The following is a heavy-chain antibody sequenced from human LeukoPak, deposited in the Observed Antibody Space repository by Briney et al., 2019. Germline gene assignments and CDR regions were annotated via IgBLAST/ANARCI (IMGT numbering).Heavy chain of an antibody. V-gene: IGHV1-69*04. CDR2: IIPILGIA. D-gene: IGHD3-22*01. J-gene: IGHJ4*02. Sequence: SVKVSCKASGGTFSSYAISWVRQAPGQGLEWMGRIIPILGIANYAQKFQGRVTITADKSTSTAYMELSSLRSEDTAVYYCARDYYDSSGQRVDYWGQGTLVTVSS. CDR3: ARDYYDSSGQRVDY. CDR1: GGTFSSYA.